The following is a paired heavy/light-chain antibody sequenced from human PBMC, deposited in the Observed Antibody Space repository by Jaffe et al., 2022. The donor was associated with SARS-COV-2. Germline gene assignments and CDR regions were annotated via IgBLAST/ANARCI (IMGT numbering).Light chain of an antibody. V-gene: IGKV1-27*01. Sequence: DIQMTQSPSSLSASVGDRVTITCRASQGISNYLAWYQQKPGKVPKLLIYAASTLQSGVPSRFSGSGSGTDFTLTISSLQPEDVATYYCQKYNSAPRFGQGTKVEIK. CDR1: QGISNY. CDR3: QKYNSAPR. CDR2: AAS. J-gene: IGKJ1*01.
Heavy chain of an antibody. CDR2: ISAYNGNT. J-gene: IGHJ4*02. CDR1: GYTFTSYG. CDR3: ARDHGWEGLDTAMVTCFDY. Sequence: QVQLVQSGAEVKKPGASVKVSCKASGYTFTSYGISWVRQAPGQGLEWMGWISAYNGNTNYAQKLQGRVTMTTDTSTSTAYMELRSLRSDDTAVYYCARDHGWEGLDTAMVTCFDYWGQGTLVTVSS. D-gene: IGHD5-18*01. V-gene: IGHV1-18*01.